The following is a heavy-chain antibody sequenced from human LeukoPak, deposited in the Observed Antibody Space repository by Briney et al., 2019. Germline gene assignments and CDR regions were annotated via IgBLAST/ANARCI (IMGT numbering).Heavy chain of an antibody. CDR1: GASISEYY. Sequence: KPSETLSLTCSVSGASISEYYWGWIRQSPGKGLEWIGSITYSGKTNHNPSLKSRVTISVDTSKNEFSLRLTSVTAADTALYYCARDFDYFDYWGQGTLVTVSS. CDR3: ARDFDYFDY. V-gene: IGHV4-59*01. J-gene: IGHJ4*02. D-gene: IGHD3-9*01. CDR2: ITYSGKT.